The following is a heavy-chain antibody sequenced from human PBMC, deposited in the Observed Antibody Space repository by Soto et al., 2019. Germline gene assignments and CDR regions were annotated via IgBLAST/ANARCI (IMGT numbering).Heavy chain of an antibody. CDR3: ARGTYLVVVPAAIAADY. J-gene: IGHJ4*02. CDR2: INSDGSST. CDR1: GFTFSSYW. Sequence: GGSLRLSCAASGFTFSSYWMHWVRQAPGKGLVWVSRINSDGSSTSYADSVKGRFTISRDNAKNTLYLQMNSLRAEDTAVYYCARGTYLVVVPAAIAADYWGQGTRVTVSS. D-gene: IGHD2-2*01. V-gene: IGHV3-74*01.